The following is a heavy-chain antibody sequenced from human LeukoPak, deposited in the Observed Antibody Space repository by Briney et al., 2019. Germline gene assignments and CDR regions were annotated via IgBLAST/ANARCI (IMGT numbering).Heavy chain of an antibody. Sequence: PGGSLRLSCAASGFTFSSYWMSWVRQAPGKGLEWVANIKKNGSAKYYDASVKGRFTISRDNAKNPLYLQMNSLSAEDTAVYYCAREWWASMIAVLDAFDIWGQGTMVTVSS. CDR1: GFTFSSYW. V-gene: IGHV3-7*01. J-gene: IGHJ3*02. D-gene: IGHD3-22*01. CDR2: IKKNGSAK. CDR3: AREWWASMIAVLDAFDI.